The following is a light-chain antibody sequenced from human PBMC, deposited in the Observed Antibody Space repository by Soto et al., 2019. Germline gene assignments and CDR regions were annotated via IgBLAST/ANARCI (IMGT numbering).Light chain of an antibody. J-gene: IGKJ1*01. Sequence: DIQMTQSPSSLSASVGDRVTITCRASQGISTYLNWSQQKPGKAPKLLILVASTLPSGVPSRFSGSGSGTDFTLTISSLQPEDFATYYCQQSYSNTQTFGQGTKVDIK. V-gene: IGKV1-39*01. CDR3: QQSYSNTQT. CDR2: VAS. CDR1: QGISTY.